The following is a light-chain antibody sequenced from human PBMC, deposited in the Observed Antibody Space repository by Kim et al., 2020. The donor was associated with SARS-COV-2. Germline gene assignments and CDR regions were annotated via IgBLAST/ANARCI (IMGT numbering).Light chain of an antibody. CDR1: HSNIANNY. Sequence: PGQKVAITCSATHSNIANNYVSWYQQVPGAAPKLLIYDNDRRPSGIPDRFSGSKSGTSATLDITGLQPGDEADYYCGTWDVSLSVLFGGGTQLTVL. J-gene: IGLJ2*01. CDR3: GTWDVSLSVL. CDR2: DND. V-gene: IGLV1-51*01.